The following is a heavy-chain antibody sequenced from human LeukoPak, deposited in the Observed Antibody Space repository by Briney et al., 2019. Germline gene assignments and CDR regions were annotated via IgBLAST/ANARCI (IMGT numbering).Heavy chain of an antibody. J-gene: IGHJ6*03. CDR1: GYTFTNYA. D-gene: IGHD3-9*01. Sequence: ASVTVSFTSSGYTFTNYAMNWLRQPPGQGVEWMGWINTNTGNPTYAQGFSGGFVFSLHTSVSTASLQISSLKAEDTAVYYCARDRFCRSRYYYYYMDVWGKGTTVTVSS. CDR3: ARDRFCRSRYYYYYMDV. CDR2: INTNTGNP. V-gene: IGHV7-4-1*02.